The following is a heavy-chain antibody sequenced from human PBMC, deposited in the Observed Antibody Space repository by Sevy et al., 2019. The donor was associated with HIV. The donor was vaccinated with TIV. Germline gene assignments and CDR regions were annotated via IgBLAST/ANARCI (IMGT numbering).Heavy chain of an antibody. V-gene: IGHV3-30-3*01. CDR1: GFTFSSYA. J-gene: IGHJ4*02. D-gene: IGHD3-10*01. Sequence: GESLKISCAASGFTFSSYAMHWVRQAPGKGLEWVAVISYDGSNKYYADSVKGRFTISRDNSKNTLYLQMNSLRAEDTAVYYCAREEDSGYWGQGTLVTVSS. CDR3: AREEDSGY. CDR2: ISYDGSNK.